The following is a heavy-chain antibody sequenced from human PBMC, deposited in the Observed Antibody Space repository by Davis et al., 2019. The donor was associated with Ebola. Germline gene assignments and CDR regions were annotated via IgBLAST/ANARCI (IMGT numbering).Heavy chain of an antibody. J-gene: IGHJ5*02. V-gene: IGHV4-30-2*01. CDR3: ARHGRGQQLRVSWFDP. CDR2: IYHSGST. D-gene: IGHD6-13*01. CDR1: GGPISSGGYS. Sequence: MPSETLSLTCAVPGGPISSGGYSWSWIRQPPGKGLEWIGYIYHSGSTYYNPSLKSRVTISVDRSKNQFSLNLSSVTAADTAVYYCARHGRGQQLRVSWFDPWGQGTLVTVSS.